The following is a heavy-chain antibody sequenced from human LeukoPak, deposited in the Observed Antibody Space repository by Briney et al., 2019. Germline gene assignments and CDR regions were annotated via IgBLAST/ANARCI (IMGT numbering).Heavy chain of an antibody. CDR1: GDSISSRSYY. CDR2: ISYTGST. D-gene: IGHD6-19*01. Sequence: SETLSLTCTVSGDSISSRSYYWGWIRQPPGQGLEWIGHISYTGSTYYNPSLKSRVTISVDTSKNQFSLQLRSVTAADTAVYYCARGQARLSWFDPWGQGTLVTVSS. CDR3: ARGQARLSWFDP. J-gene: IGHJ5*02. V-gene: IGHV4-39*07.